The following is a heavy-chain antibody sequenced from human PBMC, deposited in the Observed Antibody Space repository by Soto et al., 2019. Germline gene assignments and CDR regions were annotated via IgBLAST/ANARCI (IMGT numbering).Heavy chain of an antibody. J-gene: IGHJ4*02. Sequence: EVQLLESGGGLVQPGGSLRLSCAASGFTFSSYAMSWVRQAPGKGLEWVSAISGSGGSTYYADSVKGRFTISRDNSKNTLYLQMNSLRAEDTAVYYCAKDWRRGYSGYDIVDYWGQGTLVTVSS. V-gene: IGHV3-23*01. CDR1: GFTFSSYA. CDR2: ISGSGGST. D-gene: IGHD5-12*01. CDR3: AKDWRRGYSGYDIVDY.